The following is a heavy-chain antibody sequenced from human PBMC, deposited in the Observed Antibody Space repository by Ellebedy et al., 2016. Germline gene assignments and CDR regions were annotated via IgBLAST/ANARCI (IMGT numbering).Heavy chain of an antibody. Sequence: SETLSLTCTVSGGSISSYHWSWIRQSPGKGLEWIGYIHYSGSTNYNPSLKSRVTISVDTSKNQFSLKLSSVTAADTAIFYCARGLFDHRMAFDIWGQGTMVTVSS. V-gene: IGHV4-59*12. CDR1: GGSISSYH. CDR3: ARGLFDHRMAFDI. J-gene: IGHJ3*02. D-gene: IGHD2-21*01. CDR2: IHYSGST.